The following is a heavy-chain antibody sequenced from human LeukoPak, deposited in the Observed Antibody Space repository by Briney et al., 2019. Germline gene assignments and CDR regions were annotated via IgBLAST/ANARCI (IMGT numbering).Heavy chain of an antibody. V-gene: IGHV3-15*07. Sequence: GGSLRLSCTASGFNFILFSMNWVRQAPGKGLEWVGRIRSNSDGGTIDYAAPVKGRFTLSRDDSKTTLYLQMNSLQTEDTAVYYCATDFYDSTWGQGTLVTVSS. CDR1: GFNFILFS. CDR2: IRSNSDGGTI. J-gene: IGHJ5*02. CDR3: ATDFYDST. D-gene: IGHD3-22*01.